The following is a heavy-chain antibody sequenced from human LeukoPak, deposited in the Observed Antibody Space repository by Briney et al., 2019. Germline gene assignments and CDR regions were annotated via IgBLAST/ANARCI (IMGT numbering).Heavy chain of an antibody. CDR2: IKSKTDGGTI. J-gene: IGHJ6*02. Sequence: GGSLRLSCAASGFTFSNAWMSWVRQAPGKGLEWVGRIKSKTDGGTIDYAAPVKGRFTISRDDSKNTLYLQMNSLKTEDTAVYYCTTLPDSGYAYGVDVWGQGTTVTVSS. D-gene: IGHD5-12*01. CDR3: TTLPDSGYAYGVDV. V-gene: IGHV3-15*01. CDR1: GFTFSNAW.